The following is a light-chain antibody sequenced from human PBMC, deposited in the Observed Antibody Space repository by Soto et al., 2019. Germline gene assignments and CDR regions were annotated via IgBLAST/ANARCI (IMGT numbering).Light chain of an antibody. CDR1: QSISSN. CDR3: QQYDNWPPWT. V-gene: IGKV3-15*01. Sequence: EIVMTQSPATLSVSPGERATLSCRASQSISSNLAWYQQKPGQAPRLLIFRASTRATGIRARFSGSGSGTEFTLTISSLQSEDFAIYYCQQYDNWPPWTFGQGTKVEIK. J-gene: IGKJ1*01. CDR2: RAS.